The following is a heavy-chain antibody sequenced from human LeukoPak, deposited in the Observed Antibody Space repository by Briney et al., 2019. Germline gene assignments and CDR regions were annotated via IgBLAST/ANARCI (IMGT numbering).Heavy chain of an antibody. J-gene: IGHJ4*02. V-gene: IGHV3-74*01. Sequence: GGSLRLSCAASGFTFSSYWMHWVRQAPGKGLVWVSRINSDGSSTGYADSVKGRFTISRDNAKNTLYLQMNSLRAEDTAVYYCARDPTFYYDSSGYYGDYWGQGTLVTVSS. CDR2: INSDGSST. D-gene: IGHD3-22*01. CDR3: ARDPTFYYDSSGYYGDY. CDR1: GFTFSSYW.